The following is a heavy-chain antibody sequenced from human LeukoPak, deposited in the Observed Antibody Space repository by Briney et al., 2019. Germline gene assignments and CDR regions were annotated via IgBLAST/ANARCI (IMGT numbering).Heavy chain of an antibody. CDR2: IIPIFGTA. V-gene: IGHV1-69*13. D-gene: IGHD4-17*01. J-gene: IGHJ3*02. CDR3: ARAPYGWNDAFDI. Sequence: SVKVSCKASGGTFSSYAISWVRQAPGQGLEWMGGIIPIFGTANYAQKFQGRVTITADESTSTAYMELSSLRSEDTAVYYCARAPYGWNDAFDIWGQGTVVTVSS. CDR1: GGTFSSYA.